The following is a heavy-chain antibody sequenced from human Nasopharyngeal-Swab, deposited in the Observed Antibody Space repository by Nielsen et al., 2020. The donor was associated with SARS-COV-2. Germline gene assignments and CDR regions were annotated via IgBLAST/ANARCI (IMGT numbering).Heavy chain of an antibody. J-gene: IGHJ3*02. CDR3: AKVYESSGYYDAFDI. Sequence: ASVKVSCKASGYTFTAYYIHWMRQAPGQGLEWMGWINPNTGGTNFAQKFQGRVTMTRDTSISTAYMELSRLRSDDTAVYYCAKVYESSGYYDAFDIWGQGTMVTVSS. CDR2: INPNTGGT. CDR1: GYTFTAYY. D-gene: IGHD3-22*01. V-gene: IGHV1-2*02.